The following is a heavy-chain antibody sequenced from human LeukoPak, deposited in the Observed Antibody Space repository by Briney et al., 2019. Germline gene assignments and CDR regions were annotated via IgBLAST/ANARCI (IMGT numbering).Heavy chain of an antibody. CDR3: AKTKVQRGYSGYDEGGSYFDY. D-gene: IGHD5-12*01. J-gene: IGHJ4*02. V-gene: IGHV3-23*01. CDR2: ISGSGGST. CDR1: GFTFSSYA. Sequence: GGSLRLSCAASGFTFSSYAMSWVRQAPGKGLEWVSAISGSGGSTYYADSVRGRFTISRDNSKNTLYLQMNSLRAEDTAVYYCAKTKVQRGYSGYDEGGSYFDYWGQGTLVTVSS.